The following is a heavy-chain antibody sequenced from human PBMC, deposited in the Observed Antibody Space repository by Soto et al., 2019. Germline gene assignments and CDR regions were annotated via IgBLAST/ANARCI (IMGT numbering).Heavy chain of an antibody. CDR2: IYYSGST. J-gene: IGHJ6*02. Sequence: SETLSLTCTVSGDSLSGYYWTWIRQPPGKGLEWIGYIYYSGSTNYNPSLKSRVTISVDTFKNQFSLKLSSVTAADTAVYYCARDSYYYGMDVWGQGTTVTVSS. CDR1: GDSLSGYY. V-gene: IGHV4-59*01. CDR3: ARDSYYYGMDV.